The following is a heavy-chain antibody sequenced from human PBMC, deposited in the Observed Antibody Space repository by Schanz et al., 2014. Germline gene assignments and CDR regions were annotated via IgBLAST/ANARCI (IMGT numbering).Heavy chain of an antibody. CDR1: GFPFSDYF. J-gene: IGHJ4*02. CDR3: ARIGGSVFDY. Sequence: EQLVDSGGGLVKPGGSLRLSCTASGFPFSDYFMAWIRQPPGRGLEWVSYIGNGGVTIYYADSVKGRFTISRDNSKNSLYLQMNSLRAEDTAVYYCARIGGSVFDYWAQGTLXTVSS. V-gene: IGHV3-11*01. D-gene: IGHD3-10*01. CDR2: IGNGGVTI.